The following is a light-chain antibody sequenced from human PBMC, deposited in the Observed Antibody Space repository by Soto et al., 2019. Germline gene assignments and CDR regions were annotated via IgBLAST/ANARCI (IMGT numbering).Light chain of an antibody. J-gene: IGKJ1*01. V-gene: IGKV1-5*03. Sequence: DIQMPQSPSTLSASVGDIATITCRASQSISSWLAWYQQKPGKAPKLLIYKASSLESGVPSRFSGSGSGTEFTLNISSLQPDEFAAYYGQQYNSYWTFGQGTKVEIK. CDR3: QQYNSYWT. CDR2: KAS. CDR1: QSISSW.